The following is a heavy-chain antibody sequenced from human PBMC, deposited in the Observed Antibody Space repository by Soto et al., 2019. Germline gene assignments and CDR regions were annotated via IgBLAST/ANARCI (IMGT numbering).Heavy chain of an antibody. CDR2: IYHSGST. V-gene: IGHV4-30-2*01. CDR3: ARRKGPLTYCSGGSCENWFDP. CDR1: GGSISGGGFS. D-gene: IGHD2-15*01. Sequence: PSETLSLTCAVSGGSISGGGFSWSWIRQPPGKGLEWIGYIYHSGSTYYNPSLKSRVTISVDRSKNQFSLKLSSVTAADTAVYYCARRKGPLTYCSGGSCENWFDPWGQGTLVTVSS. J-gene: IGHJ5*02.